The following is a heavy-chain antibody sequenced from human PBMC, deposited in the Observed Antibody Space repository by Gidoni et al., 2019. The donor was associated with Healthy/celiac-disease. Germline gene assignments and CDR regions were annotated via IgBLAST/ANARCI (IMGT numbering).Heavy chain of an antibody. Sequence: QVQLQQWGAGLLKPSETLSLPCAVFGGSFSGYYWSWIRQPPGKGLEWIGEINHSGSTNYNPSLKSRVTISVDTSKNQFSLKLSSVTAADTAVYYCAREGPYYYDSSGYYSFDYWGQGTLVTVSS. CDR1: GGSFSGYY. CDR3: AREGPYYYDSSGYYSFDY. V-gene: IGHV4-34*01. CDR2: INHSGST. J-gene: IGHJ4*02. D-gene: IGHD3-22*01.